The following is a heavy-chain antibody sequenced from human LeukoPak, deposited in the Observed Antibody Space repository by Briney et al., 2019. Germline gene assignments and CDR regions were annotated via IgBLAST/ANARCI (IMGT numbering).Heavy chain of an antibody. D-gene: IGHD2-2*01. CDR1: GDSISSGGYY. V-gene: IGHV4-61*02. Sequence: TASQTLSLTCSVFGDSISSGGYYWTWIRQTAGKGLEWIGRIYFDESANYNSSLKSRVTILLDTSKSQFSLELSSVTAADTAMYFCARSRERICSNPPCYVDLQATWGQGTLVTVSP. CDR3: ARSRERICSNPPCYVDLQAT. CDR2: IYFDESA. J-gene: IGHJ4*02.